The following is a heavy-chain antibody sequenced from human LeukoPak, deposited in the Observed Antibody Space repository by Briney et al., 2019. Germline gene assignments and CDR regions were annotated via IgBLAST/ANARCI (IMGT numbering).Heavy chain of an antibody. J-gene: IGHJ5*02. V-gene: IGHV4-34*01. CDR3: ARTYCSSTSCYTPGWFDP. Sequence: SETLSLTCAVYGGSFSGYYWSWIRQPPGKGLEWIGEINHSGSTNYNPSLKSRVTISVDTSKNQFSLKLSSVTAADTAVYYCARTYCSSTSCYTPGWFDPWGQGTLVTVSS. CDR1: GGSFSGYY. CDR2: INHSGST. D-gene: IGHD2-2*02.